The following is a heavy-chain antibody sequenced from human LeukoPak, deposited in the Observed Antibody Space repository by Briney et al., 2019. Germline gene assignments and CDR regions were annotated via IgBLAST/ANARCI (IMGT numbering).Heavy chain of an antibody. CDR1: GYSFATYW. V-gene: IGHV5-51*01. D-gene: IGHD3-16*02. CDR3: AIWRRVGYSSDKRFDF. CDR2: IYPGDSDT. Sequence: GESLKISCKGSGYSFATYWIGWVRQVPGKGLEWMGIIYPGDSDTRYSPSFQGQVTIPADKSINSAYLQWSSLKASDTAIYYCAIWRRVGYSSDKRFDFWGQGTLVTVSS. J-gene: IGHJ4*02.